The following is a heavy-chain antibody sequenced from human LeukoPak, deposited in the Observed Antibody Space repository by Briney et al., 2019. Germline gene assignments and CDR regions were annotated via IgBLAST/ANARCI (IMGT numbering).Heavy chain of an antibody. CDR1: GGTFSSYA. CDR2: IIPIFGTA. Sequence: SVKVSCKAFGGTFSSYAISWVRQAPGQGLEWMGGIIPIFGTANYAQKFQGRVTITADESTSTAYMELSSLRSEDTAVYYCARQWFGELGYYYYYMDVWGKGTTVTISS. V-gene: IGHV1-69*13. J-gene: IGHJ6*03. D-gene: IGHD3-10*01. CDR3: ARQWFGELGYYYYYMDV.